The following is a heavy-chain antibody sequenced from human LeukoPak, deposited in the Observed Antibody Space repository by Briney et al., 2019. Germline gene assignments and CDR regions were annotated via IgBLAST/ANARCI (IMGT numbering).Heavy chain of an antibody. J-gene: IGHJ3*02. CDR2: IYHSEST. D-gene: IGHD3-22*01. V-gene: IGHV4-30-2*01. Sequence: PSETLSLTCTVSGGSISSSSYSWSWIRQPPGKGLEWIGYIYHSESTYYNPSLKNRVTISIDRSKNQLSLNLSSVTAADTAVYYCARVPFDYYDSDDYYYHDAFDIWGQGTMVTVSS. CDR1: GGSISSSSYS. CDR3: ARVPFDYYDSDDYYYHDAFDI.